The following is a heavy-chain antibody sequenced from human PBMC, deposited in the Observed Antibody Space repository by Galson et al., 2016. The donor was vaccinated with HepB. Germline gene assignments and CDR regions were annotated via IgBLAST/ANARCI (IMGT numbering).Heavy chain of an antibody. CDR2: IYPGVSDT. CDR1: GYSFTSYW. J-gene: IGHJ6*02. D-gene: IGHD3-10*01. V-gene: IGHV5-51*01. CDR3: ARAYGSGSYNYYYYGMDV. Sequence: QSGAEVKKPGESLKISCKGSGYSFTSYWIGWVRQMPGKGLEWMGIIYPGVSDTRYSPSFQGQVTISADKSISTAYLQWSSLKASDTAMYYCARAYGSGSYNYYYYGMDVWGQGTMVTVSS.